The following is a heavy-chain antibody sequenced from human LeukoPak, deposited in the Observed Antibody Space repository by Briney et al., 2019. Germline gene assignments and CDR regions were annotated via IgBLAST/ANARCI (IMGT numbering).Heavy chain of an antibody. CDR2: IYYSGST. CDR1: GGSVSSSSYY. Sequence: SETLSLTCTVSGGSVSSSSYYWGWIRQPPGKGLEWIGSIYYSGSTYYNPSLKSRVTISVDTSKNQFSLKLSSVTAADTAVYYCARNKLTTVQTRDAFDIWGQGTMVTVSS. J-gene: IGHJ3*02. V-gene: IGHV4-39*07. CDR3: ARNKLTTVQTRDAFDI. D-gene: IGHD4-17*01.